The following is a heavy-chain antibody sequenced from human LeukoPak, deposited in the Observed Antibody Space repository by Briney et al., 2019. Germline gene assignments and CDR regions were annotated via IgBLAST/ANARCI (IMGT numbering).Heavy chain of an antibody. CDR3: AREFSGSNYGFPFDY. J-gene: IGHJ4*02. Sequence: PGGSLRLSCAASGLTFNSYAMNWVRQAPGKGLEWVSYISSSSSTIYYADSVKGRFTISRDNAKNSLYLQMNSLRAEDTAVYYCAREFSGSNYGFPFDYWGQGTLVTVSS. D-gene: IGHD1-26*01. CDR1: GLTFNSYA. CDR2: ISSSSSTI. V-gene: IGHV3-48*01.